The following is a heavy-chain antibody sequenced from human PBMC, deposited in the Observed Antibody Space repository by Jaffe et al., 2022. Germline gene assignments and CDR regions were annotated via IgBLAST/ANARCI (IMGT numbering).Heavy chain of an antibody. CDR1: GFTFSSYA. CDR3: AKFSRNHRYCSGGSCYPDRGYYFDY. D-gene: IGHD2-15*01. J-gene: IGHJ4*02. Sequence: EVQLLESGGGLVQPGGSLRLSCAASGFTFSSYAMSWVRQAPGKGLEWVSAISGSGGSTYYADSVKGRFTISRDNSKNTLYLQMNSLRAEDTAVYYCAKFSRNHRYCSGGSCYPDRGYYFDYWGQGTLVTVSS. CDR2: ISGSGGST. V-gene: IGHV3-23*01.